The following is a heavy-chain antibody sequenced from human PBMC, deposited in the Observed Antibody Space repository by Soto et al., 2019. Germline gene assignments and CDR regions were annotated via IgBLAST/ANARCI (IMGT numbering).Heavy chain of an antibody. CDR2: ISGSVGST. Sequence: GGSLRLSCAASGFTFSSYAMSWVRQAPGKGLEWVSAISGSVGSTYYADSVKGRFTISRDNSKNALYLQMNSLRAEDTAVYYCAKDTPAYGDRRGAFDIWGQGTMVTVSS. D-gene: IGHD4-17*01. V-gene: IGHV3-23*01. CDR1: GFTFSSYA. J-gene: IGHJ3*02. CDR3: AKDTPAYGDRRGAFDI.